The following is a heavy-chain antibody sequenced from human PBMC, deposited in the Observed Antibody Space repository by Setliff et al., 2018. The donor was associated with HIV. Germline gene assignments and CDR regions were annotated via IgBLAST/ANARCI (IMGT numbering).Heavy chain of an antibody. J-gene: IGHJ1*01. CDR3: ARVAAAGTWYFQH. V-gene: IGHV1-18*01. Sequence: ASVKVSCKASGYTFTSYGISWVRQAPGQGLEWMGWISAYNGNTHYAQKLQGRVTMTTDTSTSTAYMELRSLRSDDTAVYYCARVAAAGTWYFQHWVQGTLVTVSS. CDR2: ISAYNGNT. CDR1: GYTFTSYG. D-gene: IGHD6-13*01.